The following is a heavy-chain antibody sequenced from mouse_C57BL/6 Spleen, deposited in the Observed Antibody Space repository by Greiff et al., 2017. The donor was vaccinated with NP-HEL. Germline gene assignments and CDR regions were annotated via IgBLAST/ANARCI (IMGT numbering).Heavy chain of an antibody. CDR2: IYPGSGNT. V-gene: IGHV1-66*01. CDR1: GYSFTSYY. J-gene: IGHJ4*01. CDR3: ARSLLLDYYAMDY. D-gene: IGHD2-10*01. Sequence: QVQLQQSGPELVKPGASVKISCKASGYSFTSYYIHWVKQRPGQGLEWIGWIYPGSGNTKYNEKFKGKATLTADTSSSTAYMQLSSLTSEDSAVYYCARSLLLDYYAMDYWGQGTSVTVSS.